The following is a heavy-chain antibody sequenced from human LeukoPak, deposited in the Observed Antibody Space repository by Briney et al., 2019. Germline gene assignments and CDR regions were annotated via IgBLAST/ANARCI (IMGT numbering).Heavy chain of an antibody. CDR2: ISSSGSTI. D-gene: IGHD3-22*01. CDR1: GFTFSDYY. CDR3: ASGGEYYDSSAYYYVSYFQH. J-gene: IGHJ1*01. Sequence: GGSLRLSCAASGFTFSDYYMSWIRQAPGKGLEWVSYISSSGSTIYYADSVKGRFTISRDNAKNTLYLQMNSLRAEDTAVYYCASGGEYYDSSAYYYVSYFQHWGQGALVTVSS. V-gene: IGHV3-11*01.